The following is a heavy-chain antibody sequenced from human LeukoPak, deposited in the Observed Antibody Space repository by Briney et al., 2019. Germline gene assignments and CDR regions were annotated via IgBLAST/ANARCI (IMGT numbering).Heavy chain of an antibody. V-gene: IGHV5-51*01. J-gene: IGHJ4*02. CDR1: GYSFTSYW. CDR2: IYPGDSDT. D-gene: IGHD6-13*01. Sequence: GESLKISCKGSGYSFTSYWIDWVRQMPGKGLEWMGIIYPGDSDTRYSPSFQGQVTISADKSISTAYLQWSSLKASDPAMYFCARRASSWWFDYWGQGTLVTVSS. CDR3: ARRASSWWFDY.